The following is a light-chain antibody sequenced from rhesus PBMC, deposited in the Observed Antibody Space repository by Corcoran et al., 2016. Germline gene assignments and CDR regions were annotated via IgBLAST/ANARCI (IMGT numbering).Light chain of an antibody. CDR2: KAS. CDR1: QGISSW. J-gene: IGKJ1*01. V-gene: IGKV1-22*01. Sequence: DIQMTQSPSSLSASVGDKVTITCRASQGISSWLDWYQQKPGKAPKLLIYKASSLQSGVPSRFNGSGSGTDFTLTISRLQPEDFATYYCLQYSSSPLTFGQGTKVEIK. CDR3: LQYSSSPLT.